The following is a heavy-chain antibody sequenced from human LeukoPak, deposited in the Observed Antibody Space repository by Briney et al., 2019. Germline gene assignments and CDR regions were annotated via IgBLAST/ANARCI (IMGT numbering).Heavy chain of an antibody. CDR1: GYTFTNYG. V-gene: IGHV1-18*01. CDR2: ISAYNGNT. Sequence: ASVKVSCKASGYTFTNYGISWVRQAPGQGLEWMGWISAYNGNTEYAQKFQGRVTMTTDTSTSTASMELRSLRSDDTAVYYCARVEAYCTRTSCHDYWGLGTLVTVSS. CDR3: ARVEAYCTRTSCHDY. D-gene: IGHD2-2*01. J-gene: IGHJ4*01.